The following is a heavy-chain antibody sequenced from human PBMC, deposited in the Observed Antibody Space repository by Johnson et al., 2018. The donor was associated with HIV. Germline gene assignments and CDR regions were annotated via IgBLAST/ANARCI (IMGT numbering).Heavy chain of an antibody. CDR2: IWSDGSNK. V-gene: IGHV3-30*04. CDR3: ARVGSRSYLLGAFDI. Sequence: QVTLVESGGGLVQPGGSLRLSCAASGFTFSSYAMHWVRQAPGKGLEWVAVIWSDGSNKHYADSVKGRFTISRDNSKNTLYLQMNSLRPEDTALYYCARVGSRSYLLGAFDIWGQGTMGTVSS. J-gene: IGHJ3*02. CDR1: GFTFSSYA. D-gene: IGHD1-26*01.